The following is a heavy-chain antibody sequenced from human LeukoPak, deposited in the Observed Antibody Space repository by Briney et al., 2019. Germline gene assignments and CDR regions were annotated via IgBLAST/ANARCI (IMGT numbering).Heavy chain of an antibody. CDR2: ISSSGSTI. CDR3: GRSLVNDFWRGYPTGGRDV. V-gene: IGHV3-48*03. CDR1: GFTFSSYE. Sequence: GGSLRLSCAASGFTFSSYEMNWCRQAPGKGLEWVSYISSSGSTIYYADSVKGRFTIPRDNAKNSLYLQMNRLRAEDTAVYYCGRSLVNDFWRGYPTGGRDVWRQATTVTDCS. D-gene: IGHD3-3*01. J-gene: IGHJ6*02.